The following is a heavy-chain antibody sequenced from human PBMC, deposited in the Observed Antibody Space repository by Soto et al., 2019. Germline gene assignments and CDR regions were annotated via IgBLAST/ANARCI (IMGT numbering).Heavy chain of an antibody. CDR2: IRSKVSGGTA. Sequence: EVQLVESGGDLVQPGRSLRLSCTTSGFTFGDYAVSWLSQDPGKGLEWVSFIRSKVSGGTAEYAASVKGRFTISRDDSKSLDYLKRNSLKIEDTAVYYCTRDLLGVLAFDIWGQGTMVTVSS. V-gene: IGHV3-49*03. D-gene: IGHD3-16*01. CDR1: GFTFGDYA. CDR3: TRDLLGVLAFDI. J-gene: IGHJ3*02.